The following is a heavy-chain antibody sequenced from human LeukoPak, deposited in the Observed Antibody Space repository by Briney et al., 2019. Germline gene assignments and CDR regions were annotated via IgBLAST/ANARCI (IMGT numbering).Heavy chain of an antibody. J-gene: IGHJ4*02. CDR1: GGSIRSSY. Sequence: PSETLSLTCTVSGGSIRSSYWSWIRQPPGKGLEWIGYIYYSGRTNYNPSLKSRVTISVDTSKNQFSLKLSSVTAADTAVYYCARQDYYDSSGYPAYWGQGTLVTVSS. CDR2: IYYSGRT. D-gene: IGHD3-22*01. V-gene: IGHV4-59*08. CDR3: ARQDYYDSSGYPAY.